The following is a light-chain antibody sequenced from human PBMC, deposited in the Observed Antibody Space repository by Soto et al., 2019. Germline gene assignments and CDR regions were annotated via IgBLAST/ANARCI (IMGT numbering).Light chain of an antibody. Sequence: DIQVTQSPSTLSASVGDRVTITCRASQSISTWLAWYQQKPGKAPKLLIYDASSLESGVPSRFSGSGSGTEFTLTITSLQPDDFATYYCQQYGNYYTFGQGTKLEIK. CDR1: QSISTW. J-gene: IGKJ2*01. CDR2: DAS. V-gene: IGKV1-5*01. CDR3: QQYGNYYT.